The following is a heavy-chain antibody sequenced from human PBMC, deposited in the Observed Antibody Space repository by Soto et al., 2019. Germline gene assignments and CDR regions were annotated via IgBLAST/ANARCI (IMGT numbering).Heavy chain of an antibody. J-gene: IGHJ6*02. CDR3: ARVSVPGIYGEDV. Sequence: QVQLVQSGAEVKKPGSSVKVSCKASGGTFGNYAVSWVRQAPGQGLAWMGKIMPVFGTVNYAQKFQGRVTITVDKFMNTAYRELSRLRSGDTAVYYWARVSVPGIYGEDVWGQGTTVSVSS. V-gene: IGHV1-69*06. D-gene: IGHD2-2*01. CDR2: IMPVFGTV. CDR1: GGTFGNYA.